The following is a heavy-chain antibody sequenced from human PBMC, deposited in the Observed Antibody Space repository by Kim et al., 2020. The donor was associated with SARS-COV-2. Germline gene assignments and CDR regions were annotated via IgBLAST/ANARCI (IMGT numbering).Heavy chain of an antibody. CDR2: ISSSGSTI. CDR3: ARDGGGYCSSTSCYVPNTDYYYYGMDV. V-gene: IGHV3-11*01. Sequence: GGSLRLSCAASGFTFSDYYMSWIRQAPGKGLEWVSYISSSGSTIYYADSVKGRFTISRDNAKNSLYLQMNSLRAEDTAVYYCARDGGGYCSSTSCYVPNTDYYYYGMDVWGQGTTVTVSS. J-gene: IGHJ6*02. CDR1: GFTFSDYY. D-gene: IGHD2-2*01.